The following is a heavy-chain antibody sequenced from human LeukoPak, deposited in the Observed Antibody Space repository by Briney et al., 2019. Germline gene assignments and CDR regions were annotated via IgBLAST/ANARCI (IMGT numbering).Heavy chain of an antibody. J-gene: IGHJ5*02. CDR1: GYTFTSYG. CDR3: ARDKCTNGVCFWWFDP. V-gene: IGHV1-18*01. D-gene: IGHD2-8*01. CDR2: IIAYNGNT. Sequence: ASVKVSCKASGYTFTSYGISWVRQAPGQGLEWMGWIIAYNGNTNYAQKLQGRVTMTTDTSTSTVYMELRSLRSDDTAVYYCARDKCTNGVCFWWFDPWGQGTLVTVSS.